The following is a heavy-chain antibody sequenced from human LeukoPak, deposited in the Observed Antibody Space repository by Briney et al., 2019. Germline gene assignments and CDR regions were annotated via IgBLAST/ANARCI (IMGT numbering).Heavy chain of an antibody. J-gene: IGHJ6*03. D-gene: IGHD1-26*01. CDR1: EFTFRSYA. Sequence: GGSLRLSCAASEFTFRSYAMTWVRQAPGKGLEWVSSISGSGDTTYYADSTYYADSVKGRFTISRDNSKNTLYLQMNSLRAEDTAVYYCAKVPLGSGSYYPYHYYMDVWGKGTTVTVSS. V-gene: IGHV3-23*01. CDR2: ISGSGDTTYYADST. CDR3: AKVPLGSGSYYPYHYYMDV.